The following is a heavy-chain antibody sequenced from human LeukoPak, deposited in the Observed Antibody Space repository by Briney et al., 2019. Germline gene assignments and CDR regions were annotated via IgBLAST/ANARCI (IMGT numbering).Heavy chain of an antibody. CDR1: GFTFSDYF. Sequence: GGSLRLSCAASGFTFSDYFISWIRPAPGKGLEWVSYISSSSSYTNYADSVKGRFTISRDNSKNTLYLQMNSLRAEDTAVYYCAKDLYYDSSGYSEYWGQGTLVTVSS. J-gene: IGHJ4*02. CDR3: AKDLYYDSSGYSEY. V-gene: IGHV3-11*06. D-gene: IGHD3-22*01. CDR2: ISSSSSYT.